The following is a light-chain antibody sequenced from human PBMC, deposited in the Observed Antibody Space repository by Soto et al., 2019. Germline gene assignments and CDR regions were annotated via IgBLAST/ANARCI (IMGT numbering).Light chain of an antibody. CDR1: QGTSND. V-gene: IGKV1-27*01. Sequence: IQMTKSPSSLSASVRAIVTITCRASQGTSNDLARYQQKPDKVPKHLIYAASTLQSGVPSRFSGSGSGTDFTLTISSLQPEDVATYYCQRYNSAPFTFGPGTKVDIK. J-gene: IGKJ3*01. CDR2: AAS. CDR3: QRYNSAPFT.